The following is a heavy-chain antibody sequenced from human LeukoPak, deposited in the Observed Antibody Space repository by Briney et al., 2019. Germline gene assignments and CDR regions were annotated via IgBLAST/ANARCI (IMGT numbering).Heavy chain of an antibody. J-gene: IGHJ2*01. CDR3: ARDPYYYGSGSYTGWYFDL. V-gene: IGHV4-38-2*02. CDR2: IYHSGST. Sequence: PSETLSLTCTVSGYSISSGYYWGWIRQPPGQGLEWIGSIYHSGSTYYNPSLKSRVTISVDTSKNQFSLKLSSVTAADTAVYYCARDPYYYGSGSYTGWYFDLWGRGTLVTVSS. D-gene: IGHD3-10*01. CDR1: GYSISSGYY.